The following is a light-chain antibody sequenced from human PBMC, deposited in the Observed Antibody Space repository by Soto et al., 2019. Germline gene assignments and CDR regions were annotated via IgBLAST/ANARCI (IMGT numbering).Light chain of an antibody. CDR3: QHPDTWPWR. CDR2: GAS. Sequence: EIVMTQSPATLSVSPGGRATLSCRASQSISDTLAWYQQKPGQAPRLLIYGASRRATGFPARFSGSVSGTDFTITICSLQSEDCALPYYQHPDTWPWRFAEGTKVE. V-gene: IGKV3-15*01. J-gene: IGKJ1*01. CDR1: QSISDT.